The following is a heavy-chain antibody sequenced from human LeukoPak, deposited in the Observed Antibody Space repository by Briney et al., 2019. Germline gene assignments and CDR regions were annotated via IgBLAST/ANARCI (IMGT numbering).Heavy chain of an antibody. CDR2: IYYSGST. Sequence: SECLSLTCTVSGDSISSSSYYWGWIRQPPGKGLEWIGSIYYSGSTYYNPSLKSRVTISVDTSKNLFSLKLSSVTAADTAVYYCARVGKYIAAAGLDYWGQGTLVTVSS. CDR3: ARVGKYIAAAGLDY. CDR1: GDSISSSSYY. J-gene: IGHJ4*02. D-gene: IGHD6-13*01. V-gene: IGHV4-39*07.